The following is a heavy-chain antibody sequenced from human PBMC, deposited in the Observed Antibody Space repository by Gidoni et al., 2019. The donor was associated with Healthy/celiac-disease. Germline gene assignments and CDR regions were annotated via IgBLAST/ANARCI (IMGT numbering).Heavy chain of an antibody. V-gene: IGHV4-30-2*01. CDR3: ASAANDFWSGSPFDY. J-gene: IGHJ4*02. CDR2: IYHSGST. CDR1: GGSISSGGYS. Sequence: QLQLQESGSGLVKPSQTLSLTCAVSGGSISSGGYSWSWIRQPPGKGLEWIGYIYHSGSTYYNPSLKSRVTISVDRSKNQFSLKLSSVTAADTAVYYCASAANDFWSGSPFDYWGQGTLVTVSS. D-gene: IGHD3-3*01.